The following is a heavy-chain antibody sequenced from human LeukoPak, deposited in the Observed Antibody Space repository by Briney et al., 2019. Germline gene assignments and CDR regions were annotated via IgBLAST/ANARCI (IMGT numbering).Heavy chain of an antibody. Sequence: GGSLRLSCAASGFTFSSYGMHWVRQAPGKGLEWVAVISYDGSNKYYADSVKGRFTISRDNSKNTLYLQMNGLRAEDTAVYYCAKGIAAAGMYYYYYYGMDVWGQGTTVTVSS. D-gene: IGHD6-13*01. V-gene: IGHV3-30*18. CDR3: AKGIAAAGMYYYYYYGMDV. J-gene: IGHJ6*02. CDR1: GFTFSSYG. CDR2: ISYDGSNK.